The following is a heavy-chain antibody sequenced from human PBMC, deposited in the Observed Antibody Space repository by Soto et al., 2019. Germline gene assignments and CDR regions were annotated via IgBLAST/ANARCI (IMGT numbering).Heavy chain of an antibody. CDR2: IIPILGIA. V-gene: IGHV1-69*02. D-gene: IGHD3-10*01. J-gene: IGHJ6*02. Sequence: SVKVFCKASGYTFSSYTISWVRQAPGQGLEWMGRIIPILGIANYAQKFQGRVTITADKSTSTAYMELSSLRSEDTAVYYCARSYYGSVNYYGMDVWGQGTTVTVSS. CDR3: ARSYYGSVNYYGMDV. CDR1: GYTFSSYT.